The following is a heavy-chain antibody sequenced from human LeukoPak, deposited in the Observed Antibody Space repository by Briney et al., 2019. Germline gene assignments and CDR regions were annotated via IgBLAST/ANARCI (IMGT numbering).Heavy chain of an antibody. J-gene: IGHJ4*02. Sequence: ASVKVSCKASGYTFTSYGISWVRQAPGQGLEWMGWISAYNGNTNYAQRLQGRVTMTTDTSTSTAYMELRSLRSDDTAVYYCARDRGRIAAAGTDYWGQGTLVTVSS. D-gene: IGHD6-13*01. V-gene: IGHV1-18*01. CDR2: ISAYNGNT. CDR3: ARDRGRIAAAGTDY. CDR1: GYTFTSYG.